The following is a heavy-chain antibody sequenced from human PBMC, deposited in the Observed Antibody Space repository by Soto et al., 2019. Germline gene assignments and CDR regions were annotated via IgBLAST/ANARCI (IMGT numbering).Heavy chain of an antibody. V-gene: IGHV4-38-2*02. CDR2: IYHSGST. J-gene: IGHJ4*02. D-gene: IGHD4-17*01. CDR3: ARDRETTVTTLDYFDY. Sequence: SETLSLTCAVSGYSISSGYYWGWIRQPPGKGLEWIGSIYHSGSTYYNPSLESRVTISVDTSKNQFSLKLSSVTAADTAVYYCARDRETTVTTLDYFDYWGQGTLVTVSS. CDR1: GYSISSGYY.